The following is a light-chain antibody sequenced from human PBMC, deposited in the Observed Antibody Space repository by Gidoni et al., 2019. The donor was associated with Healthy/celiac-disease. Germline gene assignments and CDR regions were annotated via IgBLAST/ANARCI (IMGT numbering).Light chain of an antibody. CDR3: QQYGSSLTWT. J-gene: IGKJ1*01. CDR2: GAS. Sequence: EIVLTQSPCTLSVSPGERATLSCRASQSVSSSYLAWYQQKPGQAPMLLIYGASSRATGIPDRFSGSGSGTDFTLTISRLEPEDFAVYYCQQYGSSLTWTFGQGTKVEIK. V-gene: IGKV3-20*01. CDR1: QSVSSSY.